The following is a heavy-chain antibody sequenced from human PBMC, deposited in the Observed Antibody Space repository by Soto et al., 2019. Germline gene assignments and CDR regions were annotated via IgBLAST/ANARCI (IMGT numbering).Heavy chain of an antibody. CDR1: GFTFSSYA. Sequence: GGSLRLSCAASGFTFSSYAMSWVRQAPGKGLEWVSAISGSGGSTYYADSVKGRFTISRDNSKNTLYLQMNSLRAEDTAVYYCAKDATSGIAAAGTPGVPYGMDVWGQGTTVTVSS. D-gene: IGHD6-13*01. CDR2: ISGSGGST. CDR3: AKDATSGIAAAGTPGVPYGMDV. V-gene: IGHV3-23*01. J-gene: IGHJ6*02.